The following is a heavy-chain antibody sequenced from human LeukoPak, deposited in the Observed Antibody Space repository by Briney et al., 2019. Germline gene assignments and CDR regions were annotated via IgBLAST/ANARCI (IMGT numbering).Heavy chain of an antibody. CDR1: GGSISSSSYY. CDR2: IYHSGST. J-gene: IGHJ4*02. V-gene: IGHV4-39*07. D-gene: IGHD2-15*01. CDR3: ARESVVVVAAIDY. Sequence: SETLSLTCTVSGGSISSSSYYWGWIRQPPGKGLEWIGSIYHSGSTYYNPSLKSRVTISVDTSKNQFSLKLSSVTAADTAVYYCARESVVVVAAIDYWGQGILVTVSS.